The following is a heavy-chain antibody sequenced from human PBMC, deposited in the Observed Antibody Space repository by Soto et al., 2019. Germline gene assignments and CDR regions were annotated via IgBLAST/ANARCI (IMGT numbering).Heavy chain of an antibody. V-gene: IGHV4-59*01. CDR2: IYYSGST. CDR1: DGSLSSYH. D-gene: IGHD4-17*01. J-gene: IGHJ6*02. Sequence: TLSLTCTVSDGSLSSYHWSWIRQRPGKGLGWIGYIYYSGSTNYNPTLKSGVTISVDTSKNQFSLKLSSVTAADTAVYYCASNTYTYGVSKFWGQGTTVSAP. CDR3: ASNTYTYGVSKF.